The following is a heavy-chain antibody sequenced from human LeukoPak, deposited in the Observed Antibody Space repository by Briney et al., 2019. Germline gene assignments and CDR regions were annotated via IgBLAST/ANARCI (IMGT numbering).Heavy chain of an antibody. CDR3: AKDDSRYPSFFDY. CDR2: ISYNGGSA. V-gene: IGHV3-23*01. Sequence: GGPLRLSCVPSGFPLNNYAVNWVRQAPRKGREWVSCISYNGGSAHYADSVKGRFTVSRDNSKNIAHLQVDSLRAEDTAVYYCAKDDSRYPSFFDYWGQGNLVTGSS. D-gene: IGHD3-9*01. J-gene: IGHJ4*02. CDR1: GFPLNNYA.